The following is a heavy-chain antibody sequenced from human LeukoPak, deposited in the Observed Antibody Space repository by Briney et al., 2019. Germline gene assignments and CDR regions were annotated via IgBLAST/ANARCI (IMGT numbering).Heavy chain of an antibody. CDR3: ARDVGSSWYADY. CDR1: GYTFTNYG. V-gene: IGHV1-2*02. J-gene: IGHJ4*02. Sequence: GASVKVSCKASGYTFTNYGISWVRQAPGQGLEWMGWINPNSGGTNYAQKFQGRVTMTGDTSINTVYMELGRLRSDDTAIYYCARDVGSSWYADYWGQGTLVTVSS. CDR2: INPNSGGT. D-gene: IGHD6-13*01.